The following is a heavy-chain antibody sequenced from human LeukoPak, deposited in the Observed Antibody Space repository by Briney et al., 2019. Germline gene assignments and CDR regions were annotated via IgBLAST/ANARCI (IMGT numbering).Heavy chain of an antibody. CDR2: INHSGST. CDR1: GGSISSSNW. V-gene: IGHV4-4*02. J-gene: IGHJ5*02. Sequence: PSETLSLTCAVSGGSISSSNWWSWVRQPPGKGLEWIGEINHSGSTNYNPSLKSRVTISVDTSKNQFSLKLSSVTAADTAVYYCARQEAYYGSGARFDPWGQGTLVTVSS. D-gene: IGHD3-10*01. CDR3: ARQEAYYGSGARFDP.